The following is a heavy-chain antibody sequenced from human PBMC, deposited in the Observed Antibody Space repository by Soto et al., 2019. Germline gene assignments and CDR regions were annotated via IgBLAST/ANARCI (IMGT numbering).Heavy chain of an antibody. D-gene: IGHD6-19*01. J-gene: IGHJ6*02. CDR2: ISYDGRNK. Sequence: QVQLVESGGGWVQPGRSLRLSCAASGFTFSSYGMHWVRQAPGKGLEWVAVISYDGRNKYYADSVKGRFTISRDNSKNTLYLQMSSLRAEDTAVYYCVKDGRSGWPYYYGLDFWGQGTPVTVSS. CDR3: VKDGRSGWPYYYGLDF. V-gene: IGHV3-30*18. CDR1: GFTFSSYG.